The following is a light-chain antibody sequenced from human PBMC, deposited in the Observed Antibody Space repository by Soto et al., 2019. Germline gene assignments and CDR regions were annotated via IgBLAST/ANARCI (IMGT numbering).Light chain of an antibody. CDR1: QSVSSN. CDR2: GAS. V-gene: IGKV3-15*01. J-gene: IGKJ5*01. Sequence: EIVTTQSPATLSVSPGEGVTLSCRASQSVSSNLAWYQQKPGQAPRLLIYGASTRATGIPARFSGSGSGTEFTLTISRLEPEDFAVYYCQQYGSSPCFGQGTRLEIK. CDR3: QQYGSSPC.